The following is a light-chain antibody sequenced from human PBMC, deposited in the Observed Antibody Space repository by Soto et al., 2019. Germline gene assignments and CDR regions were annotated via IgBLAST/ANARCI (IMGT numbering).Light chain of an antibody. CDR2: DAS. J-gene: IGLJ2*01. Sequence: QSALTQPASVSGSPGQSITISCIGTSSDITSYNFVSWYQQHPGKAPKLIIYDASNRPSGVSNRFSGSTSGNTASLTISGLQAEDEADYYCSSYIITSPTGVFGGGTTLTVL. CDR3: SSYIITSPTGV. V-gene: IGLV2-14*03. CDR1: SSDITSYNF.